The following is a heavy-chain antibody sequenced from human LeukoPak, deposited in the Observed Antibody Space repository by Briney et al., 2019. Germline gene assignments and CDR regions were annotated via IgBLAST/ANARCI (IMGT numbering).Heavy chain of an antibody. CDR2: INSDGSST. CDR3: ARGGGYYDSSGYYDY. D-gene: IGHD3-22*01. J-gene: IGHJ4*02. V-gene: IGHV3-74*01. Sequence: PGGSLRLSCAASGFTFSSYWMYWVRQAPGKGLVWVSRINSDGSSTSYADSVKGRFTISRDNAKNTLYLQMNSLRAEDTAVYYCARGGGYYDSSGYYDYWGQGTLVTVSS. CDR1: GFTFSSYW.